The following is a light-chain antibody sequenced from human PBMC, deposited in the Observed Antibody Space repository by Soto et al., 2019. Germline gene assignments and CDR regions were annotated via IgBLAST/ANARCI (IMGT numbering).Light chain of an antibody. Sequence: DIQMTQSPSTLSASVGDRVTITCRASQSIRDWLAWYQQKPGKVPKLLIYKASNLQSGVPSRFSGSGSGTEFTLTISSLQPDDFATYYCQQYNSYSFGQGTKVDIK. CDR2: KAS. J-gene: IGKJ1*01. CDR1: QSIRDW. CDR3: QQYNSYS. V-gene: IGKV1-5*03.